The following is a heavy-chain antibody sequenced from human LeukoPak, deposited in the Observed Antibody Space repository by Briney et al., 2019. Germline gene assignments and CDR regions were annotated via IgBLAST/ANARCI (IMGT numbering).Heavy chain of an antibody. CDR2: ISGSGDSV. J-gene: IGHJ6*02. CDR1: GFTFRNCA. V-gene: IGHV3-23*01. Sequence: GGSLRLSCAASGFTFRNCAMAWVRQAQGKGLECVSAISGSGDSVRYADSVKGRFTISRDNSKNTLYLQMNNLRAEDTALYYCARDFWATNYYYGMDVWGQGTTVTVSS. D-gene: IGHD3-3*01. CDR3: ARDFWATNYYYGMDV.